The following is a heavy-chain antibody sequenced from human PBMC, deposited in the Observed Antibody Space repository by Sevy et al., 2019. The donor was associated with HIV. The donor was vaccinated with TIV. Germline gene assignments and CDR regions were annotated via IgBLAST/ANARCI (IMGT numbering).Heavy chain of an antibody. CDR1: GGSISSGDYY. Sequence: SETLSLTCSVSGGSISSGDYYWTWMRQSPGKGLEWIGYSYYSGITYYNPSLKSRVIISIDTVKNQFSLKLSSVTAADTPVYYCARYCTRTSPHNWLDPWGQGTLVTVSS. J-gene: IGHJ5*02. V-gene: IGHV4-30-4*01. CDR2: SYYSGIT. D-gene: IGHD2-2*01. CDR3: ARYCTRTSPHNWLDP.